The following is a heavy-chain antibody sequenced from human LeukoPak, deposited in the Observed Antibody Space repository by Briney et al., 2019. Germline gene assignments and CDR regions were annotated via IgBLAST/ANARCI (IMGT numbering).Heavy chain of an antibody. J-gene: IGHJ6*03. CDR1: GDTFSSYA. CDR3: ARETSQKGAHYMDV. D-gene: IGHD3-16*01. CDR2: IIPIFGTA. Sequence: SVKVSCKASGDTFSSYAISWVRQAPGQGLEWMGGIIPIFGTANYAQKFQGRVTITADKSTSTAYMELSSLRSEDTAVYYCARETSQKGAHYMDVWGKGTTVTISS. V-gene: IGHV1-69*06.